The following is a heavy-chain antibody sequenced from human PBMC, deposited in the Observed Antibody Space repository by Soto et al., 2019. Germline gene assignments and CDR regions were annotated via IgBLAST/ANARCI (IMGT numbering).Heavy chain of an antibody. V-gene: IGHV1-8*01. CDR3: ARQRRGTWYYFDH. CDR2: TSPNADKT. CDR1: GYTFTTYD. D-gene: IGHD3-16*01. Sequence: ASVKVSCKTSGYTFTTYDINWVRQATGQGLEWMGWTSPNADKTGFAQKFQGRVTMTRDTSINTVYMELNNLRSEDTAVYYCARQRRGTWYYFDHWGQGTLVTVSS. J-gene: IGHJ4*02.